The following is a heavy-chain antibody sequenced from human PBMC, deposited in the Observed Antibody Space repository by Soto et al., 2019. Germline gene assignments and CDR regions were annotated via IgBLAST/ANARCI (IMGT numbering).Heavy chain of an antibody. CDR3: AREHSSGWRFDY. CDR2: MNPNRGNT. V-gene: IGHV1-8*01. Sequence: QVQLVQSGAEVKKPGASVKVSCKASGYTFTSYDINWVRQATGQGLEWMGWMNPNRGNTGYAQKFQGRVTMTRTTSISTAYTELSSLRSEDTAVYYCAREHSSGWRFDYWGQGTLVTVSS. D-gene: IGHD6-25*01. CDR1: GYTFTSYD. J-gene: IGHJ4*02.